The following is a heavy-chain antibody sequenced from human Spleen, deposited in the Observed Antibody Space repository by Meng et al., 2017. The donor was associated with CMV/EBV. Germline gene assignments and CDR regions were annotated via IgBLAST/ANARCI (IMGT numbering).Heavy chain of an antibody. V-gene: IGHV3-49*04. Sequence: GESLKISCTASGFTFGDYAMSWVRQAPGKGLEWVGFIRSKAYGGTTEYAASVKGRFTISRDDSKSIAYLQMNSLKTEDTAVYYCARDFYYYGSGSYYIGPVVYWGQGTLVTVSS. J-gene: IGHJ4*02. CDR2: IRSKAYGGTT. CDR1: GFTFGDYA. CDR3: ARDFYYYGSGSYYIGPVVY. D-gene: IGHD3-10*01.